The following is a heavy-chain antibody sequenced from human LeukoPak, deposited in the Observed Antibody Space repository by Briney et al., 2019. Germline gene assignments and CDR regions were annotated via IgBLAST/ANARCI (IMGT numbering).Heavy chain of an antibody. CDR3: ARVRGRLSSGYYLFDY. Sequence: GESLKISCKGSGYSFTSYWIGWVRQMPGKGLDWMGIIYPGDSDTRYSPSFQGQVTISADKSISTAYLQWSSLKASDTAMYYCARVRGRLSSGYYLFDYWGQGTLVTVSS. J-gene: IGHJ4*02. V-gene: IGHV5-51*01. D-gene: IGHD3-22*01. CDR1: GYSFTSYW. CDR2: IYPGDSDT.